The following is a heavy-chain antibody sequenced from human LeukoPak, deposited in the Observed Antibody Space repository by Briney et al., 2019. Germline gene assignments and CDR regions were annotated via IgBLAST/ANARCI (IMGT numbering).Heavy chain of an antibody. J-gene: IGHJ4*02. CDR1: GFTFSPYW. V-gene: IGHV3-74*01. D-gene: IGHD1-26*01. CDR3: ARVLLGATVVAYFDS. Sequence: GGSLRLSCAASGFTFSPYWMHWVRQAPGKGLVWVSRINSDGSSTSYADSVKGRFTISGDNAKNTLYLQMNSLRAEDTAVYYCARVLLGATVVAYFDSWGQGTLVTVSS. CDR2: INSDGSST.